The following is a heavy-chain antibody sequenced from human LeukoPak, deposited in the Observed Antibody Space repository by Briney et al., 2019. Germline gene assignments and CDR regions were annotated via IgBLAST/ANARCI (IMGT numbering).Heavy chain of an antibody. Sequence: GGSLRLSCAASGFTFSTYTMNWVRQAPGKGLEWVSYISSSSTTIYYADSVKGRFTISRDNSKNTLYLQMNSLRAEDTAVYYCAKTDYGDYGYLDYWGQGTLVTVSS. CDR2: ISSSSTTI. V-gene: IGHV3-48*01. J-gene: IGHJ4*02. CDR3: AKTDYGDYGYLDY. D-gene: IGHD4-17*01. CDR1: GFTFSTYT.